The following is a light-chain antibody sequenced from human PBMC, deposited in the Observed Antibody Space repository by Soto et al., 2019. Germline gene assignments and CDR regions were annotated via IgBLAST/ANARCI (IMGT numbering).Light chain of an antibody. V-gene: IGKV1-17*01. CDR1: QGISNE. CDR3: QQAKSFLPLT. Sequence: IQMTQSPSSLSASVGDRVTITFRASQGISNELGWYQQRPGKAPKVLIYGASNLQSGVPSRFSGRASGTEFTLTISSLQPDDSATYYCQQAKSFLPLTFGGGTKVDIK. CDR2: GAS. J-gene: IGKJ4*01.